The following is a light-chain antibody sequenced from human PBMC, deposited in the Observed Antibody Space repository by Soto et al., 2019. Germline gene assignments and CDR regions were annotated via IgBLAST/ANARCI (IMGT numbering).Light chain of an antibody. Sequence: EVILTQFPATLSMSPGESATLSCRASENIRTSLAWYQHRPVQPPRLLIYDAFNRATGIPPRFSGGGSGTDFTLTISGLEPEDFAVYYCQQRASWPPFTFGGGTKVEIK. CDR1: ENIRTS. V-gene: IGKV3-11*01. CDR2: DAF. J-gene: IGKJ4*01. CDR3: QQRASWPPFT.